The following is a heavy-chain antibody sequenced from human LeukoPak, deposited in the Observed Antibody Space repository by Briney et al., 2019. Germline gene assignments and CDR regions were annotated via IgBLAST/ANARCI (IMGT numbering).Heavy chain of an antibody. Sequence: GGSLRLSCAASGFTFSSYGMHWVRQAPGKGLEWVAFIRYDGSNKYDADSVKGRFTISRDNAKNSLYLQMNGLRPEDTALYYCSTDPRLLIYWGHGTLVTVSS. CDR1: GFTFSSYG. CDR3: STDPRLLIY. D-gene: IGHD2-8*01. CDR2: IRYDGSNK. J-gene: IGHJ4*01. V-gene: IGHV3-30*02.